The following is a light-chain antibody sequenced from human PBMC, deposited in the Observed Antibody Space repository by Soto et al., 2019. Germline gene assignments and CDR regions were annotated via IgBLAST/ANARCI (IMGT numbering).Light chain of an antibody. Sequence: DIPLTQSPSTLSGSVGARFAITCRASQTISRWVAGSQPNPGKEHKLLSDKASTLKSCVPSRCSVIGSGTECTLTISSLQPDDVATYYCQHYKSYSEAFGQGTKVDIK. V-gene: IGKV1-5*03. CDR2: KAS. CDR1: QTISRW. J-gene: IGKJ1*01. CDR3: QHYKSYSEA.